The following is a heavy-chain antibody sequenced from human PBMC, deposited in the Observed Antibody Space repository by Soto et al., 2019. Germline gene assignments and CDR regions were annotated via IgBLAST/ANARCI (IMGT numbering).Heavy chain of an antibody. V-gene: IGHV3-23*01. J-gene: IGHJ6*02. CDR1: GSSFSNYA. D-gene: IGHD1-26*01. CDR3: AKRIKSASNYVGNAMDV. Sequence: EVQLMESGGTLVQVGGSLRLSCVASGSSFSNYAVTWVRQAPGKGLEWVSAISGSGAGTYYADSVKGRFTISRDNSKNTVHLQMNSLRVEDTAVYHCAKRIKSASNYVGNAMDVWGQGTTVIVS. CDR2: ISGSGAGT.